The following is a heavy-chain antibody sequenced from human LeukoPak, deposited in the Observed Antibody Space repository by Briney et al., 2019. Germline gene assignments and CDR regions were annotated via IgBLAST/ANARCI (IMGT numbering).Heavy chain of an antibody. V-gene: IGHV3-9*01. CDR1: GFRFDDYA. CDR2: ISWNSGII. D-gene: IGHD1-26*01. CDR3: AKGRGWEASYYYYYMDV. J-gene: IGHJ6*03. Sequence: GGSLRLSCAASGFRFDDYAMYWVRQAPGKGLEWVSGISWNSGIIGYADSVKGRFTISRDNAKNTLYLQMNSLRAEDTAVYYCAKGRGWEASYYYYYMDVWGKGTTVTISS.